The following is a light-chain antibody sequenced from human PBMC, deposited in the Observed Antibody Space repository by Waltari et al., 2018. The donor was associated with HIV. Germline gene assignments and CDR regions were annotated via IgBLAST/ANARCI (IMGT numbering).Light chain of an antibody. CDR3: QSYPASLTVSLI. CDR2: DSP. CDR1: SSNIGAGYD. V-gene: IGLV1-40*01. Sequence: QSVLTQPPSVSGAPGQRVTISCTGNSSNIGAGYDVHWYQQLPGKAPKPLISDSPKRPSGVPGRFSGSKFGTSASLAITGLRAEDEAVYYCQSYPASLTVSLIFGGGTRLTVL. J-gene: IGLJ2*01.